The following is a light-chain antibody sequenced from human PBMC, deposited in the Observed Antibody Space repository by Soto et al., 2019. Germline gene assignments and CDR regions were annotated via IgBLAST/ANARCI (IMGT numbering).Light chain of an antibody. Sequence: QSALTQPASVSGPPGQSITLSCTGTSSDIGGYDYVSWYQRHPGKAPKLIIYDVNNRPSGVSNRFSGSKSGNTASLPISGLQAEDEADYYCTSYASGSSHVVFGGGTKLTVL. J-gene: IGLJ2*01. V-gene: IGLV2-14*01. CDR2: DVN. CDR3: TSYASGSSHVV. CDR1: SSDIGGYDY.